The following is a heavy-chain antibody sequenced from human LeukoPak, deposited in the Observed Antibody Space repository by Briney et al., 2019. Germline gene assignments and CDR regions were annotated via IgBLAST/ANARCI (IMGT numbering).Heavy chain of an antibody. J-gene: IGHJ4*02. CDR1: GGSFSGYY. Sequence: SETLSLTCAVYGGSFSGYYWSWIRQPPAKGLEWIGEINHSGSTNYNPSLKSRATISVDTSKNQFSLKLSSVTAADTAVYYCARRRYCSSTSCYARFDYWGQGTLVTVSS. CDR3: ARRRYCSSTSCYARFDY. D-gene: IGHD2-2*01. V-gene: IGHV4-34*01. CDR2: INHSGST.